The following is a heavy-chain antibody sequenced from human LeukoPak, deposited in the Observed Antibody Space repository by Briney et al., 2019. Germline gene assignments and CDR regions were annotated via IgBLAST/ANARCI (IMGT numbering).Heavy chain of an antibody. CDR2: ISSSSSYI. Sequence: PGGSLRLSCAASGFTFSSYSMNCVRQAPAKGLEWVSSISSSSSYIYYADSVKGRFTISRDNAKNSLYLQMNSLRAEDTAVYYCARDSSWASLTGYPKMAYDAFDIWGQGTMVTVSS. V-gene: IGHV3-21*01. J-gene: IGHJ3*02. CDR1: GFTFSSYS. CDR3: ARDSSWASLTGYPKMAYDAFDI. D-gene: IGHD3-9*01.